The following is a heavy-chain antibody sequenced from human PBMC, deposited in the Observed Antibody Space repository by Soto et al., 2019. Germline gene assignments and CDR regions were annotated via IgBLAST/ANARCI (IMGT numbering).Heavy chain of an antibody. D-gene: IGHD2-15*01. Sequence: PGGSLRLSCAASGFTITRYSMSWVRQVPGKGLEWVSVIYAGGGTYLADSVKGRFTISRDNSKNTLYLQMNSLRAEDTAVYFCARDWQYCSGGSCYSGAFDLWGQGTMVTVSS. CDR2: IYAGGGT. CDR3: ARDWQYCSGGSCYSGAFDL. V-gene: IGHV3-53*01. J-gene: IGHJ3*01. CDR1: GFTITRYS.